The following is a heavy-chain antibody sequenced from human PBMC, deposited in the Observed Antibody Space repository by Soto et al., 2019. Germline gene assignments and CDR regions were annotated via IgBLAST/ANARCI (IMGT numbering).Heavy chain of an antibody. CDR1: GGSISSAGYN. CDR2: IYYSGST. CDR3: AREGSGSYYPTTFDY. Sequence: QVQLQESGPGLVKPSQTLSLTCTVSGGSISSAGYNWSWLRQHPGKGLEWVGYIYYSGSTYYNPSLNRRVTISVATYKNQFSLKLSPVTAADTAVYYCAREGSGSYYPTTFDYWGQGTLVTVSS. D-gene: IGHD3-10*01. V-gene: IGHV4-31*03. J-gene: IGHJ4*02.